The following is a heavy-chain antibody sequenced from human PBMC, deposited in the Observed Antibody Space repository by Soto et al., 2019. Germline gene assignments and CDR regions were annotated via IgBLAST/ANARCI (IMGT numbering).Heavy chain of an antibody. J-gene: IGHJ4*02. D-gene: IGHD1-1*01. CDR1: GFTFSNYG. CDR3: AKEGPITNWYFDY. Sequence: QVQLVESEGGVVQPGRSLRLSCTASGFTFSNYGMHWVRQAPGKGLEWVTVISYDGNVAYYADSVKGRFTSSRHNSKNTLYLQMNSLRTEDTAVYYCAKEGPITNWYFDYWGQGTLVTVSS. CDR2: ISYDGNVA. V-gene: IGHV3-30*18.